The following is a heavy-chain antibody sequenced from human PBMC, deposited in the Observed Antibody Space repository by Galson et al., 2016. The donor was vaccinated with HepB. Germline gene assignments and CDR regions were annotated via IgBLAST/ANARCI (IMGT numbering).Heavy chain of an antibody. Sequence: SLRLSCAASGFTFRNYAMSWVRQAPGKGLEWVSAICGNGGTTYYGDSVKGRFTSSRDNSKNTVYLQLNSLRAEDTAVYYCVAGAGWLRDYWSQGTLVSVSS. V-gene: IGHV3-23*01. D-gene: IGHD6-19*01. CDR2: ICGNGGTT. CDR1: GFTFRNYA. CDR3: VAGAGWLRDY. J-gene: IGHJ4*02.